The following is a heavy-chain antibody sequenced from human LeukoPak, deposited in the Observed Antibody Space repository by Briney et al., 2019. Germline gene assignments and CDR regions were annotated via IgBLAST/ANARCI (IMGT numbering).Heavy chain of an antibody. CDR3: VRSAFLTTEFYFDY. Sequence: GGSLRLSCVSSGFTFSSYWMHWVRQAPGKGLVWVSRINTDGRTTTYADSVKGRFTISRDNAKTTLYLQMNSLRAEDTAVYYCVRSAFLTTEFYFDYWGQGTLVTVSS. D-gene: IGHD4-11*01. V-gene: IGHV3-74*01. CDR2: INTDGRTT. CDR1: GFTFSSYW. J-gene: IGHJ4*02.